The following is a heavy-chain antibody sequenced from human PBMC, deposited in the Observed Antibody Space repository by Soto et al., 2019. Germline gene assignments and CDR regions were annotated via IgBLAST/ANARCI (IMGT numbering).Heavy chain of an antibody. CDR2: ISRTGSTS. V-gene: IGHV3-48*03. Sequence: GGSLRLSCAASGITFSTYDLNGVLQTPEQGLEWVSYISRTGSTSYDADSVKGRFTISRDNSNNSLSLQMNRMRADDTAVYYCARERIEGIDYWGQGTLVTVYS. CDR3: ARERIEGIDY. CDR1: GITFSTYD. J-gene: IGHJ4*02.